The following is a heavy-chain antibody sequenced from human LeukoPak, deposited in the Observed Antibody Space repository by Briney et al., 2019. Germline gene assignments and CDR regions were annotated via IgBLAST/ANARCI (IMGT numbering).Heavy chain of an antibody. CDR2: IRPDGSDT. CDR3: ARNVEYCSNGRCYFDS. Sequence: GGSLRLSCAASGFTFSAYGIHWVRQAPGKGLEWVALIRPDGSDTYYADSVKGRFTISRDNSRSTLYSQMNSLGAEDTAVYYCARNVEYCSNGRCYFDSWGQGTLVTVSS. V-gene: IGHV3-33*01. J-gene: IGHJ4*02. CDR1: GFTFSAYG. D-gene: IGHD2-8*01.